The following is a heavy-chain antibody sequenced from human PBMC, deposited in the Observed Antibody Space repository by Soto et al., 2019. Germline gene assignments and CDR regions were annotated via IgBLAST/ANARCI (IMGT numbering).Heavy chain of an antibody. V-gene: IGHV3-30*18. CDR2: ITYDGSNK. Sequence: PGGSLRLSCAASGFTVSSYGMRWVSQAAGKGLEWVAGITYDGSNKYYADSVKGRFTISRDNSKNTLYLQMNSLRAEDTAVYYCAKAVRQWLEYVSDYWGQGTLVTGSS. D-gene: IGHD6-19*01. CDR1: GFTVSSYG. J-gene: IGHJ4*02. CDR3: AKAVRQWLEYVSDY.